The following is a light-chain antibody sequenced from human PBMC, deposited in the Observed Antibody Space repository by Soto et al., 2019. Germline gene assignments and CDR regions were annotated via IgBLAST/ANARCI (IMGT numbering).Light chain of an antibody. V-gene: IGKV3-15*01. CDR2: GAS. J-gene: IGKJ2*01. CDR3: QQYSDWPSYT. CDR1: QSVSSN. Sequence: EIVMTQSPATLSVSPGERATLSCGASQSVSSNLAWYQQKPGQAPRLLIYGASTRATGIPARFSGSGSGTEFTLTITSLQYEDFAVYYCQQYSDWPSYTFGQGTKLEIK.